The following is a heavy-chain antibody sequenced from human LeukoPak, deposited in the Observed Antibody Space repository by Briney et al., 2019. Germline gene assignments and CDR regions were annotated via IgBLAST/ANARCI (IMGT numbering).Heavy chain of an antibody. D-gene: IGHD6-13*01. CDR3: ARVRAYSSSWYARKYYFDY. CDR2: IYHSGST. J-gene: IGHJ4*02. Sequence: SETLSLTCTVSDDSITIYYWTWIRQPPGKGLEWIGSIYHSGSTYYNPSLKSRVTISVDTSKNQFSLKLSSVTAADTAVYYCARVRAYSSSWYARKYYFDYWGQGTLVTVSS. CDR1: DDSITIYY. V-gene: IGHV4-38-2*02.